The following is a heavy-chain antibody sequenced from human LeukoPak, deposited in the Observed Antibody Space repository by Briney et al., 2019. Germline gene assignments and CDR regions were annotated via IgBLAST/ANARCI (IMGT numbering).Heavy chain of an antibody. CDR2: IRQDGSEK. CDR1: GFTFTEFW. Sequence: GGSLRLSCAASGFTFTEFWMSWVRQAPGKGLEWVANIRQDGSEKYYVDSVKGRFTISRDNVKNSLYLQMNSLRVEDTAVYYCARGDPFRAGWFDPWGQGTLVTVSS. CDR3: ARGDPFRAGWFDP. D-gene: IGHD6-13*01. V-gene: IGHV3-7*01. J-gene: IGHJ5*02.